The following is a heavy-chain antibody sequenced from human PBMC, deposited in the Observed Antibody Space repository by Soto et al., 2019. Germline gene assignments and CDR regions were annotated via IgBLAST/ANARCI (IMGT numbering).Heavy chain of an antibody. CDR2: ISGAGGGT. Sequence: EVELLESGGGLVQPGGSPRLSCAASGFTFSSYGMSWVRQTPRKGLEWISAISGAGGGTYYADSVKGRFTISRENSKNTLYLQMNSLRAEDTAVYFCARQAVWQRFDPWGQGTLVTVSS. V-gene: IGHV3-23*01. CDR3: ARQAVWQRFDP. D-gene: IGHD6-13*01. CDR1: GFTFSSYG. J-gene: IGHJ5*02.